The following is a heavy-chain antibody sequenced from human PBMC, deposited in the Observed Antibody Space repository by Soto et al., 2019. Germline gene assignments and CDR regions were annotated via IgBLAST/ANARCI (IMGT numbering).Heavy chain of an antibody. Sequence: GASVKVSCKASGYTFTSYEINWVRQATGQGLEWMGWMNPNSGNTGYAQKFQGRVTMTRNTSISTAYMELSSLRSEDTAVYYCARGRGYYDFWSLRPWGQGTLVTVSS. V-gene: IGHV1-8*01. CDR3: ARGRGYYDFWSLRP. CDR1: GYTFTSYE. CDR2: MNPNSGNT. J-gene: IGHJ5*02. D-gene: IGHD3-3*01.